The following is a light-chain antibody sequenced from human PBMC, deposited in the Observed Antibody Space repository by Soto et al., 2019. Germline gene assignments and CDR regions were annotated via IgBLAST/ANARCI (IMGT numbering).Light chain of an antibody. Sequence: QSALTQPASVSGSPGQSITSSCTGTSSDVGGYNYVSWYQQHPGIAPKLLIYGVTNRPSGVSPRFSGSKSGNTASLTISGLQAEDEADYHCSSYTSASTLLYLFGTGTKLPS. J-gene: IGLJ1*01. CDR1: SSDVGGYNY. V-gene: IGLV2-14*01. CDR2: GVT. CDR3: SSYTSASTLLYL.